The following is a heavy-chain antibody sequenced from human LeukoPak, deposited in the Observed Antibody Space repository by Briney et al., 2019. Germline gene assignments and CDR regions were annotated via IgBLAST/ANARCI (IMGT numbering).Heavy chain of an antibody. CDR2: IFYSGST. CDR3: AKSNGYGLVGI. V-gene: IGHV4-39*07. D-gene: IGHD3-10*01. J-gene: IGHJ3*02. Sequence: PSETLSLTCTVSGGSISTSNYYWGWIRQPPGKGLEWIGNIFYSGSTYYSPSLRSRVTISLDTSRNQFSLKLNSVTAADTAVYYCAKSNGYGLVGIRGQGTMVTVSS. CDR1: GGSISTSNYY.